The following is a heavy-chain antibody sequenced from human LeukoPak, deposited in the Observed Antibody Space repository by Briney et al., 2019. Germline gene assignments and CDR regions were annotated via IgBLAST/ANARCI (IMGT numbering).Heavy chain of an antibody. D-gene: IGHD2-21*01. J-gene: IGHJ4*02. V-gene: IGHV4-59*08. CDR2: ISYSGST. Sequence: SETLSLTCAVYGGSFSGYYWSWIRQPPGKGLEWIGYISYSGSTKYNPSLKSRVTIAVDTSRNQFSLKLTSVTAADTAVYYCARLAVVQLSEYDYWGQGTLVTVSS. CDR3: ARLAVVQLSEYDY. CDR1: GGSFSGYY.